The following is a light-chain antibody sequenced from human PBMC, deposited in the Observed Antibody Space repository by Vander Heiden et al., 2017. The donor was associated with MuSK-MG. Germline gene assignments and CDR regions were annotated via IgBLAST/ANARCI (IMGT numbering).Light chain of an antibody. CDR3: QQYGSSPIT. Sequence: EIILTQSPGTLSLSPGERATLSCRARQRVSSSYLAWYQQKPGQAPRLLIYGTSNRATGIPDRFSGSGSGTDFTLTISRLDPEDFAVYYCQQYGSSPITFGQGTRLEIK. J-gene: IGKJ5*01. CDR2: GTS. V-gene: IGKV3-20*01. CDR1: QRVSSSY.